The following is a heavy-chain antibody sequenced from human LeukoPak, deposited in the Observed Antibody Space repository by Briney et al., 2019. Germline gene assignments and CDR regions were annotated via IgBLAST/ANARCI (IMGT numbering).Heavy chain of an antibody. J-gene: IGHJ4*02. V-gene: IGHV4-31*03. Sequence: SETLSLTCTVSGGSISSGGYYWSWIRQHPGKGLEWIGYIYYSGSTYYNPSLKSRVTISVDTSKNQFSLKLSSVTAADTAVYYCARAPPTYYYDSSGYSPFDYWGRGTLVTVSS. D-gene: IGHD3-22*01. CDR2: IYYSGST. CDR3: ARAPPTYYYDSSGYSPFDY. CDR1: GGSISSGGYY.